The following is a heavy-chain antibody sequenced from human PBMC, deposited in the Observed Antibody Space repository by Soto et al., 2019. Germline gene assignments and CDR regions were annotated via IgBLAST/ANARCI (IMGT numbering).Heavy chain of an antibody. Sequence: KPSETLSLTCTVSGGSISSSSYYWGWIRQPPGKGLEWIGSIYYSGSTYYNPSLKSRVTISVDTSKNQFSLKLSSVTAADTAVYYCARTTYYDYVWQNYYYYGMDVWGRGTTVTVCS. CDR2: IYYSGST. J-gene: IGHJ6*02. V-gene: IGHV4-39*01. CDR1: GGSISSSSYY. CDR3: ARTTYYDYVWQNYYYYGMDV. D-gene: IGHD3-16*01.